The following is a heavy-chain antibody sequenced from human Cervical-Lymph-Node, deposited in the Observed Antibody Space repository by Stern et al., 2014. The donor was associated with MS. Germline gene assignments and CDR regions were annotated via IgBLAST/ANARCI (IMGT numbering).Heavy chain of an antibody. Sequence: VQLVESGAEVKKPGASVKVSCKASGYTFTSYYMHWVRQAPGQGLEWMGIINPTGGSTSYAQKFQGRVTITRDTSTSTVYIALSSLRSEDTAVYYLARDQPDYGGNVDPWGQGTRVPVSS. CDR1: GYTFTSYY. J-gene: IGHJ5*02. V-gene: IGHV1-46*01. D-gene: IGHD4-23*01. CDR3: ARDQPDYGGNVDP. CDR2: INPTGGST.